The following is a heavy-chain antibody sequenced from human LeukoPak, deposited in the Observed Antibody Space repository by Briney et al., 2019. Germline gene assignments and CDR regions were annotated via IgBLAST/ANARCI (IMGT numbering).Heavy chain of an antibody. J-gene: IGHJ5*02. CDR2: IYYSGST. D-gene: IGHD1-20*01. Sequence: PSETLSLTCTVSGGSISSYYWSWIRQPPGKGLEWIGCIYYSGSTNYNPSLKSRVTISVDTSKNQFSLKLSSVTAADTAVYYCARVIKPHNWKGPFDPWGQGTLVTVSS. V-gene: IGHV4-59*01. CDR1: GGSISSYY. CDR3: ARVIKPHNWKGPFDP.